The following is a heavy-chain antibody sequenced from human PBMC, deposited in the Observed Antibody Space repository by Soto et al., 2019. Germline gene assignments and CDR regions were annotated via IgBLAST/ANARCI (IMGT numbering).Heavy chain of an antibody. Sequence: QVQLVQSGAEVKKPGSSVKVSCTASGGTFSSYAISWVRQAPGQGLEWMGGIIPIFGTANYAQKFQGRVTITADESTSTAYMELSSLRSEDTAVYYCARDSNWNDERYYYYGMDVWGQGTTVTVSS. V-gene: IGHV1-69*01. J-gene: IGHJ6*02. CDR3: ARDSNWNDERYYYYGMDV. CDR2: IIPIFGTA. D-gene: IGHD1-20*01. CDR1: GGTFSSYA.